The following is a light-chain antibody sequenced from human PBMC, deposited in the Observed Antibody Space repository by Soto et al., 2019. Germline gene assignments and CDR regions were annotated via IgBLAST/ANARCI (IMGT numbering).Light chain of an antibody. V-gene: IGKV3-15*01. CDR1: QGISNK. Sequence: EIVLTQSPGTLSLSPGERATLSCRASQGISNKVAWYQQKPGQAPSLLILGASTRATGVPARFSGSGSGTEFTLSISSLQSEDFAVYYCKQYKEWPPFTFGQGTRLEIK. CDR2: GAS. CDR3: KQYKEWPPFT. J-gene: IGKJ5*01.